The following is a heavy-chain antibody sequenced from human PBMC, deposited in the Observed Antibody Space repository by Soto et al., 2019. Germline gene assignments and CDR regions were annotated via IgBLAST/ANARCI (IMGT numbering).Heavy chain of an antibody. J-gene: IGHJ6*02. CDR1: GYSFTSYW. CDR3: ARRGGYCSSTSCYTEHYYYYYGMDV. CDR2: IYPGDSDT. Sequence: GESLKISCKGSGYSFTSYWIGWVRQMPGKGLEWMGIIYPGDSDTRYSPSFQGQVTISADKSISTAYLQWSSLKASDTAMYYCARRGGYCSSTSCYTEHYYYYYGMDVRGQGTTVTVS. D-gene: IGHD2-2*02. V-gene: IGHV5-51*01.